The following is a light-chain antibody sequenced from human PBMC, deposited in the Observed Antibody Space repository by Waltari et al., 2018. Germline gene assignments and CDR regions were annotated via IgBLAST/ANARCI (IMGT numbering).Light chain of an antibody. CDR2: DAS. CDR1: QSVSKS. J-gene: IGKJ1*01. Sequence: IVSTQSPATLSSSPGERATLSCRASQSVSKSLTWYQQQPGQAPRLLIHDASRRATCIPDRVSGGGSGADFSLTISGLQPEDFAVYYCQHYVRLPGTFGQGTKVEIK. CDR3: QHYVRLPGT. V-gene: IGKV3-20*01.